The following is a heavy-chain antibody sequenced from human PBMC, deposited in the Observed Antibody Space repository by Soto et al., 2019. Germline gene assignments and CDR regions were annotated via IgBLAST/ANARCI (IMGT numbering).Heavy chain of an antibody. CDR1: GGSFSGYY. Sequence: SETLSLTCAVYGGSFSGYYWSWIRQPPGKGLEWIGEINHSGSTNYNPSQKSRVTISVDTSKNQLSLKLSSVTAADTAVYYCGRGRSSGWFKLGRFDYWGQGTLVTVSS. CDR2: INHSGST. J-gene: IGHJ4*02. D-gene: IGHD6-19*01. CDR3: GRGRSSGWFKLGRFDY. V-gene: IGHV4-34*01.